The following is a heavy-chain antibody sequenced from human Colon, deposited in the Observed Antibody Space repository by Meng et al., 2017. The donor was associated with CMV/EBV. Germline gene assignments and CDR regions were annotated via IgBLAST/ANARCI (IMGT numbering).Heavy chain of an antibody. Sequence: ASVKVSFKASGDTFNGYYMHWVRQAPGQGLEWMGWINPNSGDTNYAQKFQGRVTMTRDTSMTTAYLELGSLRSDDTAVYYCAREGGGVRRQLYFYGLDVWGQGTTVTVSS. J-gene: IGHJ6*02. CDR2: INPNSGDT. CDR1: GDTFNGYY. V-gene: IGHV1-2*02. D-gene: IGHD3-16*01. CDR3: AREGGGVRRQLYFYGLDV.